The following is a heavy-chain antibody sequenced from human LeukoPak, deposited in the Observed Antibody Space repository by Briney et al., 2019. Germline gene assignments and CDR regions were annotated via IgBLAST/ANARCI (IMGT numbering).Heavy chain of an antibody. CDR3: ARDEGRQWLVEYYFDY. V-gene: IGHV1-69*13. CDR1: GGTFSSYA. J-gene: IGHJ4*02. D-gene: IGHD6-19*01. Sequence: SVKVSCKASGGTFSSYAISWVRQAPGQGLEWMGGIIPIFGTANYAQKFQGRVTITADESTSTAYMELSSLRSEDTAVYYCARDEGRQWLVEYYFDYWGQGTLVTVSS. CDR2: IIPIFGTA.